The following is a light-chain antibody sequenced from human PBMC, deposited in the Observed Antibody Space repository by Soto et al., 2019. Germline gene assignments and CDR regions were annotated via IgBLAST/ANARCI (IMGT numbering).Light chain of an antibody. CDR3: QQFNNYFRT. J-gene: IGKJ1*01. CDR2: DAS. Sequence: AIHLTQSPSSLSASVGDRVTITCRASQDISRALAWYQQKPGKAPKLLIYDASTLGGGVTSRFSGSGSGTDFTLTISSLQPEDYATYYCQQFNNYFRTFGQGTKVDIK. CDR1: QDISRA. V-gene: IGKV1D-13*01.